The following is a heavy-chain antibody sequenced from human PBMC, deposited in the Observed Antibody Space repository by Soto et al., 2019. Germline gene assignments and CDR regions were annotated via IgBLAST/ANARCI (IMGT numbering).Heavy chain of an antibody. D-gene: IGHD6-13*01. CDR3: ERDWAAAGSFDS. V-gene: IGHV1-8*01. J-gene: IGHJ4*02. CDR1: GYTFNSCD. CDR2: MNPNNGNT. Sequence: APVKVSCKASGYTFNSCDINWVRQATGQGLEWMGWMNPNNGNTSYAQKFQGRVTMTIDTSMSIAHMEMSSLRSVDTAVYYCERDWAAAGSFDSLCQGTLVTV.